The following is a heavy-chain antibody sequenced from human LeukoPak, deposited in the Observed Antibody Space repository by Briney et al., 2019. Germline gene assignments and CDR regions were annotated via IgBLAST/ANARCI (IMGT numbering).Heavy chain of an antibody. Sequence: GGSLRLSCAASGFTFSSYGMHWVRQAPGKGLEWVALIWYDGSNNYYADSVKGRFTISRDNSKSTLYLQMNSLRAEDTAVYYCARGLDGTLLLFPGIYGPGNYFLDYWGQGTLVTVSS. CDR2: IWYDGSNN. CDR3: ARGLDGTLLLFPGIYGPGNYFLDY. D-gene: IGHD3-10*01. CDR1: GFTFSSYG. V-gene: IGHV3-33*01. J-gene: IGHJ4*02.